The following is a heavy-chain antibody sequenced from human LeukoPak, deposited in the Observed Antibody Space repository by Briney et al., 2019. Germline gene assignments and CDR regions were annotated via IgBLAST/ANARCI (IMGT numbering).Heavy chain of an antibody. CDR3: ARDRYYDFWSGSNDAFDI. J-gene: IGHJ3*02. V-gene: IGHV4-59*01. CDR1: GGSISSYY. CDR2: IYYSGST. D-gene: IGHD3-3*01. Sequence: PSETLSLTCTVSGGSISSYYWSWIRQPPGKGLEWIGYIYYSGSTNHNPSLKSRVTISVDTSKNQFSLKLSSVTAADTAVYYCARDRYYDFWSGSNDAFDIWGQGTMVTVSS.